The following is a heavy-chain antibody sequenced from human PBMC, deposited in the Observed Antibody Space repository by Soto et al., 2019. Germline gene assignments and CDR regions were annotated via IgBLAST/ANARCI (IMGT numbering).Heavy chain of an antibody. CDR1: GGSISSNY. J-gene: IGHJ4*02. Sequence: SETLSLTCTVSGGSISSNYWTWIRQPPGKGLEWIGFVYNSGSTNYNPSLKSRVTISEDTSKSQFSLKVNSMTAADTAVYYCAGYRRGAVAGYTLDNWGQGILVTVS. CDR2: VYNSGST. D-gene: IGHD6-13*01. V-gene: IGHV4-59*01. CDR3: AGYRRGAVAGYTLDN.